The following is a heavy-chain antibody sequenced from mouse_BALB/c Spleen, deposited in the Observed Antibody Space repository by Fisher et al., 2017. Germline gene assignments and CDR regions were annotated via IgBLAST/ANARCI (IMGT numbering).Heavy chain of an antibody. J-gene: IGHJ4*01. Sequence: KFKGKATLTVDTSFSTAYMQLSSLTSEDSAVYYCNEYGYDRMDYWGQGTSVTVSS. CDR3: NEYGYDRMDY. V-gene: IGHV1-50*01. D-gene: IGHD2-2*01.